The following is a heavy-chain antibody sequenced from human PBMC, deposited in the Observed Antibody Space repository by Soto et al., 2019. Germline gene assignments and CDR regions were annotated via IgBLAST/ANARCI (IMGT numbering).Heavy chain of an antibody. V-gene: IGHV3-66*01. CDR2: ISSDDNT. J-gene: IGHJ1*01. Sequence: GGSLRLSCAASGFIFSSYGMSWVRLPPGQGLEWVSTISSDDNTYYADSVKGRFTISRDSPKNTLYLHMNSLRAEDTAVYHCARDILGGSYDFSHGGQGALVTVSS. CDR1: GFIFSSYG. CDR3: ARDILGGSYDFSH. D-gene: IGHD3-3*01.